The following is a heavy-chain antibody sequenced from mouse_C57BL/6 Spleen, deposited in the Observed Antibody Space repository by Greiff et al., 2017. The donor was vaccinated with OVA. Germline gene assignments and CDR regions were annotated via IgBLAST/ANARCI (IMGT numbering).Heavy chain of an antibody. V-gene: IGHV1-55*01. CDR2: IYPGSGST. D-gene: IGHD2-5*01. J-gene: IGHJ4*01. CDR3: ARSYYSNYDAMDY. Sequence: QVQLKEPGAELVKPGASVKMSCKASGYTFTSYWITWVKQRPGQGLEWIGDIYPGSGSTNYNEKFKSKATLTVDTSSSTAYMQLSSLTSEDSAVYYCARSYYSNYDAMDYWGQGTSVTVSS. CDR1: GYTFTSYW.